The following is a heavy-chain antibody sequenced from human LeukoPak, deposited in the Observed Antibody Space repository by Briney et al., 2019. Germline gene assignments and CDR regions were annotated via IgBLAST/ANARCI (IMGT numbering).Heavy chain of an antibody. CDR1: GYTFTSYG. V-gene: IGHV1-18*01. D-gene: IGHD3-9*01. Sequence: GASVKVSCKASGYTFTSYGISWVRQAPGQGLEWMGWISAYNGNTNYAQKLQGRVTMTTDTSTSTAYMELRSLRSDDTAVYYCARNFDWLLSINWSDPWGQGTLVTVSS. CDR2: ISAYNGNT. J-gene: IGHJ5*02. CDR3: ARNFDWLLSINWSDP.